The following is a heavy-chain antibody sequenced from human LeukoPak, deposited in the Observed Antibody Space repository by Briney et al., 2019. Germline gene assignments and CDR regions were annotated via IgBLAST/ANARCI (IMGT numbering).Heavy chain of an antibody. J-gene: IGHJ4*02. CDR2: ISGSGGST. V-gene: IGHV3-23*01. Sequence: PGGSLRLSCAASGFTFSSYATSWVRQAPGKGLEWVSAISGSGGSTYYADSVKGRFTISRDNSKNTLYLQMNSLRAEDTAVYYCAREQTYYYDSSGYLIESCYFDYWGQGTLVTVSS. CDR3: AREQTYYYDSSGYLIESCYFDY. D-gene: IGHD3-22*01. CDR1: GFTFSSYA.